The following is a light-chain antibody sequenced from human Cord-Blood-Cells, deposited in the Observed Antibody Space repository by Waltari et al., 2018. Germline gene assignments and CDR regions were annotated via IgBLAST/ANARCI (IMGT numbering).Light chain of an antibody. CDR3: CSYAGSSTYV. CDR2: EGS. CDR1: SSDVGSYNL. Sequence: QSALTQPASVSGSPGQSITISCTGTSSDVGSYNLFPCYQQHPGKAPKLMSYEGSKRPSGVSNRFSGSKSGNTASLTISGLQAEDEADYYCCSYAGSSTYVFGTGTKVTVL. J-gene: IGLJ1*01. V-gene: IGLV2-23*01.